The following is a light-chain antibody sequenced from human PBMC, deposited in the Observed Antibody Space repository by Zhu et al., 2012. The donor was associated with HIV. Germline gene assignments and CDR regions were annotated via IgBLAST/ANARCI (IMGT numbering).Light chain of an antibody. J-gene: IGKJ1*01. Sequence: EIVLTQSPGTLSLSPGRRATLSCRASQVIAQKFVAWYHQKPGQSPRLLIFDVSQRATGVPARFTGSGSATDFTLTINRLEPEDFGVFYCQQYDTSPWTFGPGTRVNLK. CDR2: DVS. CDR3: QQYDTSPWT. CDR1: QVIAQKF. V-gene: IGKV3-20*01.